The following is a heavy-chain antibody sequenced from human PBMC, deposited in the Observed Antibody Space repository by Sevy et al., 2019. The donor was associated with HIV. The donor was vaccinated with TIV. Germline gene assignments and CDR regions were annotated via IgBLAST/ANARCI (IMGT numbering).Heavy chain of an antibody. D-gene: IGHD3-3*01. V-gene: IGHV4-34*01. CDR1: GGSFSGYY. CDR3: AREGSQRITIFGVVITNWFDP. J-gene: IGHJ5*02. Sequence: SETLSLTCAVYGGSFSGYYWSWIRQPPGKGLEWIGALNHSGSTNYNPSLKSRVTISVDTSKNQFSLKLSSVTAADTAVYYCAREGSQRITIFGVVITNWFDPWGQGTLVTVSS. CDR2: LNHSGST.